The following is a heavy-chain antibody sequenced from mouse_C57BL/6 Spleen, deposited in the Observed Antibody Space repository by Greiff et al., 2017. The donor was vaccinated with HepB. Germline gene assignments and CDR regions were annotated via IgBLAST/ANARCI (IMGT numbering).Heavy chain of an antibody. D-gene: IGHD2-10*01. CDR1: GYTFTGYW. V-gene: IGHV1-9*01. CDR3: ARQDPTMAYFDY. Sequence: QVQLQQSGAELMKPGASVKLSCKATGYTFTGYWIEWVKQRPGHGLEWIGEILPGSGSTNSNEKFKGKATFTADTSSNTAYMQLSSLTTEDSAIYYCARQDPTMAYFDYWGQGTTLTVSS. J-gene: IGHJ2*01. CDR2: ILPGSGST.